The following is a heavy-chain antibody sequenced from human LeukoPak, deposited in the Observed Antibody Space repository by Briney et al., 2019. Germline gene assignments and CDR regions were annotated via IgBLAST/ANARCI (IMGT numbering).Heavy chain of an antibody. J-gene: IGHJ6*02. CDR1: GFTFSSYG. Sequence: GRSLRLSCAASGFTFSSYGMHWVRQAPGKGLEWVAVISYDGSNKYYADSVKGRFTISRDNSKSTLYLQMNSLRAEDTAVYYCAKDLAPTRYCSSTSCYNHYYYGMDVWGQGTTVTVSS. D-gene: IGHD2-2*02. V-gene: IGHV3-30*18. CDR2: ISYDGSNK. CDR3: AKDLAPTRYCSSTSCYNHYYYGMDV.